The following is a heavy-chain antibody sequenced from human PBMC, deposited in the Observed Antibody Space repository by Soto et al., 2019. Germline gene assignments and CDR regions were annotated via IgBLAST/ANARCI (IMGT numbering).Heavy chain of an antibody. CDR2: IYHSGST. Sequence: QVQLQESGPGLVKPSGTLSLTCAVSSGSISSSNWWSWVRQPPGKGLEWIGEIYHSGSTNYNPSLKSRVTISVDKSKNQFSLKLSSVTAADTAVYYCAREGDRGYCSSTSCHFTEGTGNAFDIWGQGTMVTVSS. J-gene: IGHJ3*02. CDR3: AREGDRGYCSSTSCHFTEGTGNAFDI. CDR1: SGSISSSNW. V-gene: IGHV4-4*02. D-gene: IGHD2-2*01.